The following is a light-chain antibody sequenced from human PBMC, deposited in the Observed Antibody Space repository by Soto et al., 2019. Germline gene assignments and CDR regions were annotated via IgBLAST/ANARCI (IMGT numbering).Light chain of an antibody. Sequence: DIVLTQSPGTLSLSPGERATLCCRASQSVISTYLAWYQQKPGQAPRLLIYGASSRATGIPDRFSGSGSGTDFTLTISRLEPEDFAVYFCQQYGSSPVTFGQGTKVDIK. CDR1: QSVISTY. CDR2: GAS. J-gene: IGKJ1*01. V-gene: IGKV3-20*01. CDR3: QQYGSSPVT.